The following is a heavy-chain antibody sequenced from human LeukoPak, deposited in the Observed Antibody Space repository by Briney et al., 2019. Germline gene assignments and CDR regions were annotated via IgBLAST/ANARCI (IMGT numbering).Heavy chain of an antibody. Sequence: GGSLRLSCAASGFTFSSYAMSWVRQAPGKGLEWVSAISGSGGSTYYADSVKGRFTISRDNSKNTLYLQMNSLRAEDTAVYYCAKGSYYDSSGLYFDYWGQGTLVTVSS. V-gene: IGHV3-23*01. J-gene: IGHJ4*02. D-gene: IGHD3-22*01. CDR1: GFTFSSYA. CDR2: ISGSGGST. CDR3: AKGSYYDSSGLYFDY.